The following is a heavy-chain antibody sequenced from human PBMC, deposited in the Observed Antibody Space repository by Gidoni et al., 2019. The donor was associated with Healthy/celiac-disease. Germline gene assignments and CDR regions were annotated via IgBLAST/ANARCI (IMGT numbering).Heavy chain of an antibody. V-gene: IGHV3-21*01. CDR2: ICSSSSYI. CDR3: ARGFYSSGWRLDY. J-gene: IGHJ4*01. Sequence: EVQMVASGGGLVKPGGSLSLSCAASGFTFSSFSMNWVRQAPGKGLDWVSSICSSSSYIYYADSVKGRFTISRDNAKNSLYLQMNSLRAEDTAVYYCARGFYSSGWRLDYWGQGTLVTVSS. D-gene: IGHD6-19*01. CDR1: GFTFSSFS.